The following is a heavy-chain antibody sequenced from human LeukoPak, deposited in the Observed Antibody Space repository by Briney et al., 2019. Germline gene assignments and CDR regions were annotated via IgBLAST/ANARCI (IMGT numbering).Heavy chain of an antibody. V-gene: IGHV3-21*01. CDR1: GFTFSSYS. D-gene: IGHD6-19*01. J-gene: IGHJ3*02. CDR3: ARDRGGSYSSGWYAFDI. Sequence: GGSLRLSCAASGFTFSSYSMKWVRQAPGKGLEWVSSISSSSSYIYYADSVKGRFTISRDNAKNSLYLQMNSLRAEDTAVYYCARDRGGSYSSGWYAFDIWGQGTMVTVSS. CDR2: ISSSSSYI.